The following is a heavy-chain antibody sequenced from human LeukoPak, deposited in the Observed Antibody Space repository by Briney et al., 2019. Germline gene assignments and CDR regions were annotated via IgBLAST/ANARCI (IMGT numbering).Heavy chain of an antibody. CDR2: IYTSGST. J-gene: IGHJ3*02. Sequence: SETLSLTCTVSGGSISSYYWSWIRKPAGKGLEWIGRIYTSGSTNYNPSLKSRVTMSVDTSKNQFSLKLSSVTAADTAVYYCASTVGYSSSWYVTDAFDIWGQGTMVTVSS. V-gene: IGHV4-4*07. D-gene: IGHD6-13*01. CDR1: GGSISSYY. CDR3: ASTVGYSSSWYVTDAFDI.